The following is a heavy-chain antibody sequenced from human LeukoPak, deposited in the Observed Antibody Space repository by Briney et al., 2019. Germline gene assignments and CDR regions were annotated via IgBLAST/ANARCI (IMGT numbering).Heavy chain of an antibody. J-gene: IGHJ4*02. CDR3: AKGRSTGIVGATDY. Sequence: GGSLRLSCAASGFTFSSYWMSWVRQAPGKGLEWVSGISWNSGSIGYADSVKGRFTISRDNAKNSLYLQMNSLRAEDTALYYCAKGRSTGIVGATDYWGQGTLVTVSS. V-gene: IGHV3-9*01. CDR2: ISWNSGSI. CDR1: GFTFSSYW. D-gene: IGHD1-26*01.